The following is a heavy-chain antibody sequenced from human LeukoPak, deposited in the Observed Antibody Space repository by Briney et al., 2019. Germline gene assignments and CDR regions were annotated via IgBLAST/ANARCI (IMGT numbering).Heavy chain of an antibody. D-gene: IGHD6-19*01. Sequence: PSETLSLTCTVSGGSVSSGSYYWSWIPQPPGKGREWLGYIYYSGSTNYNPSLKSRVTISVDTSKNQFSLKLRSVTAADRAVYYCARAGDSSGTYYFEYWGQGTVVTVSS. CDR3: ARAGDSSGTYYFEY. CDR1: GGSVSSGSYY. CDR2: IYYSGST. V-gene: IGHV4-61*01. J-gene: IGHJ4*02.